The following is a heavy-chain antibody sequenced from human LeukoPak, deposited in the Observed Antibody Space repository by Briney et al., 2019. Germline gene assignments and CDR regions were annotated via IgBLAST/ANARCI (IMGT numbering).Heavy chain of an antibody. V-gene: IGHV4-59*11. CDR3: ASQPSSGYYSSNWFDP. CDR2: IYYSGST. CDR1: GGSISSHY. Sequence: PSETLSLTCTVSGGSISSHYWSWSRQPPGKGLEWIGYIYYSGSTNYNPSLKSRVTISVDTSKNQFSLKLSSVTAADTAVYYCASQPSSGYYSSNWFDPWGQGTLVTVSS. J-gene: IGHJ5*02. D-gene: IGHD3-3*01.